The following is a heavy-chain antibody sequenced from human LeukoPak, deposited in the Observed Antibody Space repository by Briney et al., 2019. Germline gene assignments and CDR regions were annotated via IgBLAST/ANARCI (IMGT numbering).Heavy chain of an antibody. CDR3: ARERDGYTHDAFDI. V-gene: IGHV3-48*01. CDR2: ISSSGSTI. J-gene: IGHJ3*02. CDR1: GFTFSSYS. Sequence: GGSLRLSCAASGFTFSSYSMNWVRQAPGKGLEWVSYISSSGSTIYYADSVKGRFTISRDNAKNSLYVQMNSLRAEDTAVYYCARERDGYTHDAFDIWGQGTMVTVSS. D-gene: IGHD5-24*01.